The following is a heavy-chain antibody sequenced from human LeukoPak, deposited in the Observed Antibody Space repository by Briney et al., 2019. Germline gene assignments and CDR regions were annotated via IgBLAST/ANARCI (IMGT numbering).Heavy chain of an antibody. D-gene: IGHD3-10*01. V-gene: IGHV3-30-3*01. Sequence: GGSLRLSCAASGFTFSSYAMHWVRQAPGKGLEWVAVISYDANNKYYADSVKGRFTISRDNSKSTLYLQMNSLTAEDTAVYYCARGFWGGEGLDYWGQGALATVSS. CDR3: ARGFWGGEGLDY. CDR2: ISYDANNK. J-gene: IGHJ4*02. CDR1: GFTFSSYA.